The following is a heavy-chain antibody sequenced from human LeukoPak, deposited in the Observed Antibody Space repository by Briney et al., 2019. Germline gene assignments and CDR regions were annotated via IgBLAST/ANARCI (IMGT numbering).Heavy chain of an antibody. CDR1: GGSISSSNW. D-gene: IGHD3-9*01. Sequence: SETLSLTCAVSGGSISSSNWWSWVRQPPGKGLGWIGEIYHSGSTNYNPSLKSRVTISVDKSKNQFSLKLSSVTAADTAVYYCARATYDILTGYYLTFDYWGQGTLVTVSS. J-gene: IGHJ4*02. V-gene: IGHV4-4*02. CDR3: ARATYDILTGYYLTFDY. CDR2: IYHSGST.